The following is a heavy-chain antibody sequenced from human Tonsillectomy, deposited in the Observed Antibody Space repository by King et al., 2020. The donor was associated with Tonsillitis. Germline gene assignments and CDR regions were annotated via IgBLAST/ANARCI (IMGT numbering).Heavy chain of an antibody. J-gene: IGHJ6*02. D-gene: IGHD3-10*02. V-gene: IGHV1-2*02. CDR3: ATNVRGDEAYYYYYAMDV. Sequence: VQLVQSGAEVKKPGASVKVSCKASGYTFTGYYMHWVRQAPGQGLEWMGWINPNSGDTNNAQKFEGRVTMTRDTSISTAYMELSRLRSDDTAVYFCATNVRGDEAYYYYYAMDVWGQGTTVTVSS. CDR1: GYTFTGYY. CDR2: INPNSGDT.